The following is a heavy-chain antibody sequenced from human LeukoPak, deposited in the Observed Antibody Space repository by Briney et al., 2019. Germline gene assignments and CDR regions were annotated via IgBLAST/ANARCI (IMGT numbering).Heavy chain of an antibody. CDR1: GYTFTSYY. D-gene: IGHD2-2*01. Sequence: ASVKVSCKASGYTFTSYYMHWVRQAPGQGLEWMGIINPSGGSTSYAQKFQGRVTMTRDTSTSTVYMELSSLRSEDTAVYYCARAARVFDCSSTSCYVFYYYYYYGMDVWGQGTTVTVSS. CDR2: INPSGGST. J-gene: IGHJ6*02. CDR3: ARAARVFDCSSTSCYVFYYYYYYGMDV. V-gene: IGHV1-46*01.